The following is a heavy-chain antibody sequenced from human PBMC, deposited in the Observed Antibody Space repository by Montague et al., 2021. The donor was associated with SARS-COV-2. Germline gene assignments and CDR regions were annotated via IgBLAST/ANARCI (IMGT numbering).Heavy chain of an antibody. CDR1: GFTFSSYA. CDR3: AKDTGRRNYFDY. Sequence: SLGLSCAASGFTFSSYAMSWVRQAPGKWLEWVSAISGSVGNPYYXDSVKGRFTISRDNSKNTLYGQMNRLRAEETAVYYCAKDTGRRNYFDYWGQGTLVTVSS. CDR2: ISGSVGNP. J-gene: IGHJ4*02. D-gene: IGHD4-11*01. V-gene: IGHV3-23*01.